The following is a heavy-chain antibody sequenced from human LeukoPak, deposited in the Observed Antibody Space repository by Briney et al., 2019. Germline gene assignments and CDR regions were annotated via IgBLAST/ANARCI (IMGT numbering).Heavy chain of an antibody. CDR1: GGTFSSYA. Sequence: SVKVSCKASGGTFSSYAISWVRQAPGQGLEWMGGIIPIFGTANYAQKFQGRVTITADESTSTAYMELSSLRSVDTAVYYCARGPYSSSQFDPWGQGTLVTVSS. V-gene: IGHV1-69*01. J-gene: IGHJ5*02. CDR3: ARGPYSSSQFDP. D-gene: IGHD6-13*01. CDR2: IIPIFGTA.